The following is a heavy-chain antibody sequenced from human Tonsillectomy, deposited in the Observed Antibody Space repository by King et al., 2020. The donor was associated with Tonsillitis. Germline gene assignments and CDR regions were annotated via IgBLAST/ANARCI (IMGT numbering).Heavy chain of an antibody. CDR1: GGSVISGSYY. CDR2: IYYSGST. Sequence: HVQLQESGPGLVKPSETLSLTCTVSGGSVISGSYYWSWIRQSPGKGLEWIGYIYYSGSTNYNPSLKSRVTISLDTSKNQFSLKLRSVTAADTAVYYCTRDPVAGTYYYDGMDVWGQGTTVTVSS. V-gene: IGHV4-61*01. D-gene: IGHD6-19*01. CDR3: TRDPVAGTYYYDGMDV. J-gene: IGHJ6*02.